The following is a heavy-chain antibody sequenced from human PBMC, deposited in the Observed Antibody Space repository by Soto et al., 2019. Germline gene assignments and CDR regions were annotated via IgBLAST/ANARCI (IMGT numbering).Heavy chain of an antibody. D-gene: IGHD3-10*01. CDR2: INDDGIST. CDR1: GFTFSMYW. V-gene: IGHV3-74*01. CDR3: TRGPLPTSIGTGAF. J-gene: IGHJ4*02. Sequence: GGSLRLSCAASGFTFSMYWMHWVRQVPGKGPEWVSRINDDGISTNYADSVKGRFTISRDNAKNTLYLQMNALRVEDTGVYYCTRGPLPTSIGTGAFWGQRTLVTVSS.